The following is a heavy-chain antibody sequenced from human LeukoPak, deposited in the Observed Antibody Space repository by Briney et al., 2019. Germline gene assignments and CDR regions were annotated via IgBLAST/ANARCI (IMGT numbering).Heavy chain of an antibody. J-gene: IGHJ3*02. V-gene: IGHV3-53*01. D-gene: IGHD4-23*01. CDR2: IYSGGST. CDR3: TTVDHQQGVYGGNLWAFDI. CDR1: GFTVSSNY. Sequence: GGSLRLSCAASGFTVSSNYMSWVCQAPGKGLEWVSLIYSGGSTYYADSVKGRFTISRDDSKNTLYLQMNSLKTGDTAVYYCTTVDHQQGVYGGNLWAFDIWGQGTMVTVSS.